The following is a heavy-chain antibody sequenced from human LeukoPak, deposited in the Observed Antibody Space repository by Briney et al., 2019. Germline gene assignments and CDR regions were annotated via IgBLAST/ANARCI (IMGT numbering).Heavy chain of an antibody. D-gene: IGHD4-17*01. Sequence: GGSLRLSCAASGFIFEDYAMHWVRQPPGKGLEWVSGVSWNSGNVGYADSVKGRFTISRDNAKNFLYLQMSSLRAEDTALYYCAKAVYGDFQSTVDYWGRGTLVTVSS. CDR3: AKAVYGDFQSTVDY. CDR1: GFIFEDYA. V-gene: IGHV3-9*01. CDR2: VSWNSGNV. J-gene: IGHJ4*02.